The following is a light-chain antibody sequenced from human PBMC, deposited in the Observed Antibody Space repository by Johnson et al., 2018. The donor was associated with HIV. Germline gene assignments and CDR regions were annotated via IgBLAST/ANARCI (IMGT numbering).Light chain of an antibody. CDR3: GTWDSSLSDHV. J-gene: IGLJ1*01. CDR2: DNN. Sequence: QAVLTQPPSVSAAPGQKVTISCSGSSSNIGNNFVSWYQQLPGRAPKLLIYDNNKRPSGIPDRFSGSKSGTSATLGITGLQTGDEADYYCGTWDSSLSDHVFGTGTKVTVL. CDR1: SSNIGNNF. V-gene: IGLV1-51*01.